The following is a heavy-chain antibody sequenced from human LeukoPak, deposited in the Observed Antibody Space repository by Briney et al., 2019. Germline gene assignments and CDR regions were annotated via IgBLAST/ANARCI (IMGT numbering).Heavy chain of an antibody. J-gene: IGHJ3*01. CDR2: IRQDGSDK. D-gene: IGHD6-13*01. Sequence: SGGSLRLSCAASGFTFSSYSMNWVRQAPGKGLEWVADIRQDGSDKYYVDSVKGRFIISRDNAKKSVSLHMNNLRVEDTAVYYCVVYKYILSWSAFDFWGRGTMVTVSS. CDR1: GFTFSSYS. CDR3: VVYKYILSWSAFDF. V-gene: IGHV3-7*01.